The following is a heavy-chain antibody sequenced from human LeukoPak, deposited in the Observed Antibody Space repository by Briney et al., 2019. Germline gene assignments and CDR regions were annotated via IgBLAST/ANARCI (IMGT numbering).Heavy chain of an antibody. CDR3: ARPYGQQLVRENWFDP. CDR2: INPNSGGT. CDR1: GYTFTGYY. J-gene: IGHJ5*02. D-gene: IGHD6-13*01. Sequence: ASVKVSCKASGYTFTGYYMHWVRQAPGQGLEWMGRINPNSGGTNYAQKFQGRFTMTRDTSISTAYMELSRLRSDDTAVYYCARPYGQQLVRENWFDPWGQGTLVTVSS. V-gene: IGHV1-2*06.